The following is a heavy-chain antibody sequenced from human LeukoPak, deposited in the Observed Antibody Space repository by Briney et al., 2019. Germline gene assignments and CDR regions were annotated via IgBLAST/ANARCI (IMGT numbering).Heavy chain of an antibody. D-gene: IGHD6-13*01. V-gene: IGHV3-33*08. CDR2: IWYDGSNK. CDR1: GFTFSGYW. Sequence: GGSLRLSCAASGFTFSGYWMHWVRQAPGKGLEWVAVIWYDGSNKYYADSVEGRFTVSRDNSKYTLNLQMNSLRVEDTAVYYCARDLGITADGNYFDYWGRGTLVTVSS. J-gene: IGHJ4*02. CDR3: ARDLGITADGNYFDY.